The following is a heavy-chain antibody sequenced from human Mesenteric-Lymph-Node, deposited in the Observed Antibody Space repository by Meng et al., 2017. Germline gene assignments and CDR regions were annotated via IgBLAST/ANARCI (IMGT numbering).Heavy chain of an antibody. D-gene: IGHD3-16*01. Sequence: HLRGAAPGLGTRPEPLAPTCTVSGGPTSSSSYYGGWTRQPPGEGLEWIGIIYYNENTYYNPSLKSRVIISVDTSKTHFSLNLSSVTAADTAVYYCARGGTGGGWFDPWGQGTLVTVSS. CDR2: IYYNENT. CDR1: GGPTSSSSYY. CDR3: ARGGTGGGWFDP. J-gene: IGHJ5*02. V-gene: IGHV4-39*07.